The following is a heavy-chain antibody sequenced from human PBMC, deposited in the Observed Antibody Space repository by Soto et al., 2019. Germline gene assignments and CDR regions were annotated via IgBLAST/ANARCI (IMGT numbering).Heavy chain of an antibody. D-gene: IGHD1-26*01. CDR3: TTGLLGGTS. CDR2: IKRKTDGGTT. CDR1: GFTFNYAW. V-gene: IGHV3-15*07. Sequence: EVQLVESGGGLVKPGGSLRLSCAASGFTFNYAWMNWVRQAPGKGLEWVGHIKRKTDGGTTDYGAPVKGRFTISREDAKNTVYLQMNSLKPEDTAVYYCTTGLLGGTSWGQGTLVTVSS. J-gene: IGHJ4*02.